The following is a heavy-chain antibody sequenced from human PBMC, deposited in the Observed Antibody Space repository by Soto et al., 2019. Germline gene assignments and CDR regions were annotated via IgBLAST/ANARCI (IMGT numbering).Heavy chain of an antibody. CDR1: GGSISSGGYS. V-gene: IGHV4-30-2*01. CDR2: IYHSGRT. D-gene: IGHD5-12*01. CDR3: AAGGGLPRYY. Sequence: QLQLQESGSGLVKPSQTLSLTCAVSGGSISSGGYSWSWIRQPPGKGLEWIGYIYHSGRTYYNPSLKSRVTISVDRSKNQFSLKLSSVTAADTALYYCAAGGGLPRYYWGQGTLVTVSS. J-gene: IGHJ4*02.